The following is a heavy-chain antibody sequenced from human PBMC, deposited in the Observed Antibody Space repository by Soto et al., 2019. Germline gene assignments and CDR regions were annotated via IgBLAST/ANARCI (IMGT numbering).Heavy chain of an antibody. CDR2: INHSGST. V-gene: IGHV4-34*01. CDR3: ARGTTAIVVVPAAPSDAFDI. Sequence: PSETLSLTCAVYGGSFSGYYWSWIRQPPGKGLEWIGEINHSGSTNYNPSLKSRVTISVDTSKNQFSLKLSSVTAADTAVHYCARGTTAIVVVPAAPSDAFDIWGQGTMVTVSS. J-gene: IGHJ3*02. CDR1: GGSFSGYY. D-gene: IGHD2-2*01.